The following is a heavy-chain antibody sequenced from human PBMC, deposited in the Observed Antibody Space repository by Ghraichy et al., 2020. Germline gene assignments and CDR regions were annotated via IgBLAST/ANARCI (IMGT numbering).Heavy chain of an antibody. D-gene: IGHD1-7*01. V-gene: IGHV4-61*01. J-gene: IGHJ4*02. CDR3: ARNFSQGYFDS. CDR2: IYYSGST. Sequence: SQTLSLTCTVSGGSVSSGHYYWSWIRQPPGKGLEWIGYIYYSGSTTYNPSLKSRVALFVDTSKKHFSLELTSVTAADTAVYYCARNFSQGYFDSWGQGLLVTVSS. CDR1: GGSVSSGHYY.